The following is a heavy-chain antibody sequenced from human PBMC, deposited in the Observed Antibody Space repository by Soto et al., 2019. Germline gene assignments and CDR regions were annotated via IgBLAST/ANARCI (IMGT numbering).Heavy chain of an antibody. V-gene: IGHV4-39*01. CDR3: ARQIYDFVWGTYRPFYFDY. J-gene: IGHJ4*02. CDR2: IYYSGST. D-gene: IGHD3-16*02. CDR1: GGFIINSNYY. Sequence: PSETLSLTCTVSGGFIINSNYYWGWIRQPPGKGLEWTGSIYYSGSTYYNPSLKSRVTISVDTSKNQFSLNLRSVTAADTAVYYCARQIYDFVWGTYRPFYFDYWGQGTLVTVSS.